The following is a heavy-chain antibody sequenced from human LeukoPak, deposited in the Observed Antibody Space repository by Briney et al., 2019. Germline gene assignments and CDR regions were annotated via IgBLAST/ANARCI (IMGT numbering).Heavy chain of an antibody. CDR3: ARRSWPYYFDY. CDR2: IYTSGST. Sequence: SQTLSLTCTVSGGSISSGSYYWSWIRQPAGKGLEWIGRIYTSGSTNYNPSLKSRVTISVDTSKNHFSLKLSSVTAADTAVYYCARRSWPYYFDYWGQGTLVTVSS. J-gene: IGHJ4*02. V-gene: IGHV4-61*02. CDR1: GGSISSGSYY. D-gene: IGHD6-13*01.